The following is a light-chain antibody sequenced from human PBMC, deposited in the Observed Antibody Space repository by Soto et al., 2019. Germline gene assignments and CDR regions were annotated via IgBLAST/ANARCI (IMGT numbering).Light chain of an antibody. CDR1: QSISHL. Sequence: DIKLTQSPSSLSASLEDRVIIXXRSSQSISHLLHWYQQKQGNAPKLXXYAAASLQSGFPSRFSGSRSGTDFTLTISSLQPEDFATYYCQQSYSTPPYTFGQGTKVEI. V-gene: IGKV1-39*01. J-gene: IGKJ2*01. CDR2: AAA. CDR3: QQSYSTPPYT.